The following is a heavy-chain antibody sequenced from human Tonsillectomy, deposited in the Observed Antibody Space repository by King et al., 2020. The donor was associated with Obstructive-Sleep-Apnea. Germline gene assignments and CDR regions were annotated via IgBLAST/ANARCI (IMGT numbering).Heavy chain of an antibody. D-gene: IGHD6-13*01. CDR1: GGSISSRSYC. CDR2: IYYTGRT. J-gene: IGHJ5*02. CDR3: AREGAAGTNWFDP. Sequence: QLQESGPGLVKPSETLSLTCTVSGGSISSRSYCWGWIRQSPGKGLEYIGTIYYTGRTYYNPSLMSRVTISVDTSKNQFSLKLTSVTAADTAMYYCAREGAAGTNWFDPWGQGTLVTVSS. V-gene: IGHV4-39*07.